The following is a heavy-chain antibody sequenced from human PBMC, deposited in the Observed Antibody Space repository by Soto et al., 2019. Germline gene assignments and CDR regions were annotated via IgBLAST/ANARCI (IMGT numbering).Heavy chain of an antibody. CDR3: ARQGGAGQIDF. CDR1: GFTFNSYS. V-gene: IGHV3-48*01. Sequence: EVQLAESGGGLVQPGGSVRLSCAASGFTFNSYSMNWIRQAPGRGLEWLSYIGSSSSVILYTDSVKDRFTISRDNAESSVSLQMNSLRVEDTAVYYCARQGGAGQIDFWGQGVQLTVSS. J-gene: IGHJ4*02. D-gene: IGHD6-19*01. CDR2: IGSSSSVI.